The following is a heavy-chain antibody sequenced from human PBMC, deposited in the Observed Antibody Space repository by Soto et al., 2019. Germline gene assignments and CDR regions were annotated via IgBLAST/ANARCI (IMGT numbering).Heavy chain of an antibody. CDR3: ARSVEGHFDY. Sequence: EVQLVESGGGLVQPGGSRRLTCAASGFPFSIYSMNWVRQAPGKGLEWSSYITSDTNTIKYADSVKGRFTISRDNAKNLVYLQMNSLRDEDTAVYFCARSVEGHFDYWGQGTVVTVSS. V-gene: IGHV3-48*02. CDR2: ITSDTNTI. CDR1: GFPFSIYS. J-gene: IGHJ4*02. D-gene: IGHD6-19*01.